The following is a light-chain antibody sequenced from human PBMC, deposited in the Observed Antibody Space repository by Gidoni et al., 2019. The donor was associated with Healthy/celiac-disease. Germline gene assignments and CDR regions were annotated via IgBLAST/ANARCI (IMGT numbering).Light chain of an antibody. Sequence: SQSVSSSYLAWYQQKPGQAPRLLIYGASSRATGIPDRFSGSGSGTDFTLTISRLEPEDFAVYYCQQYGSSPLTFGGGTKVEIK. J-gene: IGKJ4*01. CDR1: QSVSSSY. CDR3: QQYGSSPLT. V-gene: IGKV3-20*01. CDR2: GAS.